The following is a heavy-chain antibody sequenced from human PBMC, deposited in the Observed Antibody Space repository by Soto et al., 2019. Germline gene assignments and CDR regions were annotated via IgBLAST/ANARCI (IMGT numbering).Heavy chain of an antibody. CDR3: ARALHYYDSSGYQVDAFDI. D-gene: IGHD3-22*01. V-gene: IGHV4-39*07. CDR1: GGSISSSSYY. CDR2: IYYSGST. Sequence: SETLSLTCTVSGGSISSSSYYWGWIRQPPGKGLEWIGSIYYSGSTYYNPSLKSRVTISVDTSKNQFSLKLSSVTAADTAVYYCARALHYYDSSGYQVDAFDIWGQGTMVTVSS. J-gene: IGHJ3*02.